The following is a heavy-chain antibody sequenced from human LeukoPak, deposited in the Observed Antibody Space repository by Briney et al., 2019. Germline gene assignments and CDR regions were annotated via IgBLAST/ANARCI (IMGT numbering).Heavy chain of an antibody. J-gene: IGHJ4*02. CDR1: GFTVSSNY. CDR3: ARDRYYYDSSGYYYLDY. D-gene: IGHD3-22*01. Sequence: GGSLRLSCAASGFTVSSNYMSWVRQAPGKGLEWVSVIYSGGSTYYADSVKGRFTISRDNSKNTLYLQMNSLRAEDTAVYYCARDRYYYDSSGYYYLDYWGQGTLVTVSS. CDR2: IYSGGST. V-gene: IGHV3-66*01.